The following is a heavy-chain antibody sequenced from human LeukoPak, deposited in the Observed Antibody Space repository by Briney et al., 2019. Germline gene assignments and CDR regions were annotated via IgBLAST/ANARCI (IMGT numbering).Heavy chain of an antibody. CDR1: GGSFSGYY. CDR3: ARANYYGSGRNAFDI. V-gene: IGHV4-34*01. D-gene: IGHD3-10*01. Sequence: SETLSLTCAVYGGSFSGYYWSGIRQPPGKGLEWIGEINHSGSTNYNPSLKSRVTISVDTSKNQFSLKLSSVTAADTAVYYCARANYYGSGRNAFDIWGQGTMVTVSS. J-gene: IGHJ3*02. CDR2: INHSGST.